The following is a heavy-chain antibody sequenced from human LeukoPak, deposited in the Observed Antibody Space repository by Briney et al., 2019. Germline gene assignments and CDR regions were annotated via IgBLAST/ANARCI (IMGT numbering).Heavy chain of an antibody. CDR2: IWYDGSNK. D-gene: IGHD6-6*01. V-gene: IGHV3-33*01. CDR1: GFTFSSYG. CDR3: AREIDSYYFEY. J-gene: IGHJ4*02. Sequence: GGSLRLSCVASGFTFSSYGMHWVRQAPGKGLEWVAVIWYDGSNKYYADSVKGRSTISRDNSKNTLYLQMNSLRAEDTAVYYCAREIDSYYFEYWGQGTLVTVSS.